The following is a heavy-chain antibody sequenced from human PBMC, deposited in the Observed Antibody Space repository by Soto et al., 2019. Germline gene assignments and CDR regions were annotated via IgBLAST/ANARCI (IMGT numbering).Heavy chain of an antibody. CDR1: GFTFSNFW. Sequence: EVPLVESGGGLVQPGGSLRLSCAASGFTFSNFWMHWVRQAPGKGLVWVSRINSDGSSTNYAASVKGRFTISRNNAKNTLYLQMNSIRAEDTSVYYCASPVRYSYGYYFYGMDVWCQGTTVTVSS. V-gene: IGHV3-74*01. J-gene: IGHJ6*02. D-gene: IGHD5-18*01. CDR3: ASPVRYSYGYYFYGMDV. CDR2: INSDGSST.